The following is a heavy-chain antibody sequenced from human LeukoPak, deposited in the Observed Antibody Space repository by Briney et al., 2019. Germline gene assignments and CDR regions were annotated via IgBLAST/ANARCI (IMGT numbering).Heavy chain of an antibody. D-gene: IGHD3-22*01. J-gene: IGHJ5*02. CDR2: ISYSGST. Sequence: PSETLSLTCTVSGDSFSRSRYYWDWIRQPPGKGLEWIGSISYSGSTYYNPSLKSRVTISIDTSKRQFSLNLTSVTATDTAVYYCARRHSDSSGFYTAWGQGTLVTVPS. CDR3: ARRHSDSSGFYTA. V-gene: IGHV4-39*01. CDR1: GDSFSRSRYY.